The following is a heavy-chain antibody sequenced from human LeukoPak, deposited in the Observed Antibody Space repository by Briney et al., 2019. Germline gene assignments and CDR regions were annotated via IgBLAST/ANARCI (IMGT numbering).Heavy chain of an antibody. CDR2: INPNSGGT. CDR3: ARLRGQWLGFDI. CDR1: GYTFTGYY. D-gene: IGHD6-19*01. V-gene: IGHV1-2*06. J-gene: IGHJ3*02. Sequence: ASGKVSCKASGYTFTGYYMHWVRQAPGQGLEWMGRINPNSGGTNYAQKFQGRVTMTRDTSISTAYMELSRLRSDDTAVYYCARLRGQWLGFDIWGQGTMVTVSS.